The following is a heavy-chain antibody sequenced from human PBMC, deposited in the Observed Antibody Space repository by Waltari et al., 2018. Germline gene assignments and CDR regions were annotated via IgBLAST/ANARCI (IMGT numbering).Heavy chain of an antibody. J-gene: IGHJ4*02. D-gene: IGHD6-6*01. CDR2: IYTSGST. Sequence: QVQLQESGPGLVKPSQTLSLTCTVSGGSISSGSYYCSWLRQPAGKGLEWIGRIYTSGSTNYNPSLKSRVTISVDTSKNQFSLKLSSVTAADTAVYYCARDMYSSSSGMDYWGQGTLVTVSS. CDR3: ARDMYSSSSGMDY. CDR1: GGSISSGSYY. V-gene: IGHV4-61*02.